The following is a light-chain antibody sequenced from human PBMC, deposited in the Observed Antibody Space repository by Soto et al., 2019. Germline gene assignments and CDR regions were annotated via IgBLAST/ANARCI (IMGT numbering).Light chain of an antibody. CDR2: GAS. V-gene: IGKV3-15*01. CDR3: QQYKNWPTWT. Sequence: IVLTQSPGTLSLSPGERATLSCRASQSITSKLAWYQQSPGQAPRLLIYGASTRATGIPARFSGSVSGTEFTLTISSLQSEDFAVYYCQQYKNWPTWTFGQGTKVDIK. CDR1: QSITSK. J-gene: IGKJ1*01.